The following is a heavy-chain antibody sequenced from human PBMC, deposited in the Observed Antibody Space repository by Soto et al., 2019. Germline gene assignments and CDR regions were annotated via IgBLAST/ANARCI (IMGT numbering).Heavy chain of an antibody. Sequence: SETLSLTCAVYGGSFSGYYWSWIRQPPGRGLEWIGEINHSGSTNYNPSLKSRVTISVDTSKNQFSLKLSSVTAADTAVYYCARDDYGDYALDYWGQGTLVTVSS. D-gene: IGHD4-17*01. J-gene: IGHJ4*02. V-gene: IGHV4-34*01. CDR1: GGSFSGYY. CDR2: INHSGST. CDR3: ARDDYGDYALDY.